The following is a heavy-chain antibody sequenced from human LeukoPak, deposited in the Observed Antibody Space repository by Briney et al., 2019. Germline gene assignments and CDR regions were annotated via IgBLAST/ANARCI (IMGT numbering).Heavy chain of an antibody. CDR1: GFTFSSYA. J-gene: IGHJ5*02. CDR3: AREYYYDSSGYYFDWFDP. D-gene: IGHD3-22*01. V-gene: IGHV3-30*04. CDR2: ISYDGSNK. Sequence: GGSLRLSCAASGFTFSSYAMHWVRQAPGKGLEWVAVISYDGSNKYYADSVKGRFTISRDNPKNTLYLQMNSLRAEDTAVYYCAREYYYDSSGYYFDWFDPWGQGTLVTVSS.